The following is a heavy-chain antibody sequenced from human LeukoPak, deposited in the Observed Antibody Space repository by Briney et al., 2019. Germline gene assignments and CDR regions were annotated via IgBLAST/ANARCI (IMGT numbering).Heavy chain of an antibody. J-gene: IGHJ4*02. Sequence: SETLSLTCTVSGDSISSSSYYWGWIRQPPGKGLEWIGEINHSGSTNYNPSLKSRVTISVDTSKNQFSLKLSSVTAADTAVYYCARVGPGWLSTDYWGQGTLVTVSS. CDR3: ARVGPGWLSTDY. D-gene: IGHD3-22*01. CDR2: INHSGST. V-gene: IGHV4-39*07. CDR1: GDSISSSSYY.